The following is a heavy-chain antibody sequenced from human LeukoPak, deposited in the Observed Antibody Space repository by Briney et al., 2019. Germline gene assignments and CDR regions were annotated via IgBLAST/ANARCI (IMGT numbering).Heavy chain of an antibody. D-gene: IGHD6-19*01. Sequence: SETLSLTCSVSGDSLSSHYWSWIRQPPGKGLGWIGYIHGSGSTHYDPSLRSRVTISEDTSKNQFYLDVTSVTAADTALYYCARNVGWYTYDTWGQGILVTVSS. V-gene: IGHV4-59*08. CDR2: IHGSGST. CDR3: ARNVGWYTYDT. J-gene: IGHJ5*02. CDR1: GDSLSSHY.